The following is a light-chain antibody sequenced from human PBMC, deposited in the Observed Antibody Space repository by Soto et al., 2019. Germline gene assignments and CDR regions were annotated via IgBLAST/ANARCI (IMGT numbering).Light chain of an antibody. V-gene: IGLV1-44*01. CDR1: RSNIGSHP. Sequence: QAVVTQPPSASGTPGQRVTVSCSGSRSNIGSHPVHWYQQLPGTAPKLLIFNKNLRPSGVPDRFSGSKSGTSASLAISGLQSEDEAHYYCSAWDDSLNGPVFGGGTKVTVL. J-gene: IGLJ3*02. CDR2: NKN. CDR3: SAWDDSLNGPV.